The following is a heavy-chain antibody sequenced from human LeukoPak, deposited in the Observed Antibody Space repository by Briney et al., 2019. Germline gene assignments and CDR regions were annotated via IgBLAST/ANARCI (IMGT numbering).Heavy chain of an antibody. CDR3: TRENMGTFDR. CDR2: INTNIGNP. J-gene: IGHJ5*02. Sequence: GASVKVSCKASGYTLTSYGINWVRQAPGQGLEWMGWINTNIGNPKYAQGFTGRFVFSFDTSVRTAYLQINSLKTEDTAIYYCTRENMGTFDRWGQGTLVTVSS. V-gene: IGHV7-4-1*02. D-gene: IGHD7-27*01. CDR1: GYTLTSYG.